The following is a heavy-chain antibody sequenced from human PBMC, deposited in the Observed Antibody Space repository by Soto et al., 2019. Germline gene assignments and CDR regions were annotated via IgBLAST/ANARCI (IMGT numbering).Heavy chain of an antibody. CDR2: ISSDGSKE. J-gene: IGHJ4*02. CDR1: GVTFSSHG. CDR3: VKDDPVVAY. V-gene: IGHV3-30*18. Sequence: QVQLVESGGGVVQPGRSLRLSCAASGVTFSSHGMHWARQAPGKGLEWVALISSDGSKEYYADSVKGRFTISRDNSKNKLYLQMNSLRAEDTAMYYWVKDDPVVAYWGQGTLVTVSS. D-gene: IGHD2-15*01.